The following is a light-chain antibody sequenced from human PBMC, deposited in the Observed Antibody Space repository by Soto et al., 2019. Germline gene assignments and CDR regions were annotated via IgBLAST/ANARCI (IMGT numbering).Light chain of an antibody. CDR1: SSNVGNNY. Sequence: QSVLTQPPSVSAAPGQKVTISCSGSSSNVGNNYVSWYQQLPGTAPKLLIYDNNKRPSGIPDRFSGSKSATSATLDITALQTGDEADYYCGAWDISLMGVVFGGGTKLTVL. CDR2: DNN. V-gene: IGLV1-51*01. J-gene: IGLJ2*01. CDR3: GAWDISLMGVV.